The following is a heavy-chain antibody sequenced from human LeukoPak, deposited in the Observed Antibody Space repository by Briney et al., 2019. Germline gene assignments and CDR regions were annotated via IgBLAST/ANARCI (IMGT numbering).Heavy chain of an antibody. Sequence: GGSLRLSCTVSKFTFCHYGMQWVRQAPGKGLEWVAVISSDGSIKVYADSVKGRFTLSRDNSINTVDLQMNSLRAEDTAVYYCVKEYHSRGFGAYFDYWGQGTLVTVSS. V-gene: IGHV3-30*18. J-gene: IGHJ4*02. CDR3: VKEYHSRGFGAYFDY. CDR2: ISSDGSIK. CDR1: KFTFCHYG. D-gene: IGHD3-3*01.